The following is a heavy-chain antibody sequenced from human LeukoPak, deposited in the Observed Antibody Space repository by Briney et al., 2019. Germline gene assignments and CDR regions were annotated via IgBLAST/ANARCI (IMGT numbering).Heavy chain of an antibody. CDR2: ISSSSSYI. V-gene: IGHV3-21*01. Sequence: GGSLRLSCAASGFTFSSYEMNWVRQAPGKGLEWVSSISSSSSYIYYADSVKGRFTISRDNAKNSLYLQMNSLRAEDTAVYYCARDYGGYPFFDYWGQGTLVTVSS. CDR1: GFTFSSYE. CDR3: ARDYGGYPFFDY. D-gene: IGHD4-17*01. J-gene: IGHJ4*02.